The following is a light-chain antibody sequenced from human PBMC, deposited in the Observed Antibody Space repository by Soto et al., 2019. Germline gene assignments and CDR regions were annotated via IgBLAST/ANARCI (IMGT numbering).Light chain of an antibody. V-gene: IGKV3-20*01. J-gene: IGKJ5*01. CDR1: QSVSSSH. CDR2: GAS. Sequence: EIVMTQSPGTLSLSPGERATLSCRDSQSVSSSHLAWYQQKPGQAPRVXIYGASSRATGIPDRFSGSGAGTECTLTISRLEPEDFEVYYCQQYGSSPITFGQGTRLEIK. CDR3: QQYGSSPIT.